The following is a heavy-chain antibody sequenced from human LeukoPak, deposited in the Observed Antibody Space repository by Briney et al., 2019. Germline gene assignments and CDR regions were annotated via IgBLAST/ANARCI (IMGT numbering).Heavy chain of an antibody. CDR3: TTILFDYGDYFDY. V-gene: IGHV3-15*01. Sequence: GGPLRHSCAPPGFPFKNPWRSWAGPPPGKGRGWVGRNKSKAHGGTTDYAAPVKDRFTISRDDSKNTLYLQMNSLKTEDTAVYYCTTILFDYGDYFDYWGQGTLVTVSS. CDR1: GFPFKNPW. CDR2: NKSKAHGGTT. J-gene: IGHJ4*02. D-gene: IGHD4-17*01.